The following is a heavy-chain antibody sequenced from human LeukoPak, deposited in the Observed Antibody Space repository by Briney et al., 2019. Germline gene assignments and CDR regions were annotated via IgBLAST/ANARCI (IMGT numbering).Heavy chain of an antibody. CDR2: INHTGST. D-gene: IGHD3-22*01. CDR3: ARDRYYYDSSGPPLDI. CDR1: GGSLSTYY. Sequence: SETLSLTCAVYGGSLSTYYWTWIRQPPGKGLEWIGEINHTGSTNYNPSLKSRVTMSIDTSENQFSLKLSSVTAADTAVYYCARDRYYYDSSGPPLDIWGQGTMVTVSS. V-gene: IGHV4-34*01. J-gene: IGHJ3*02.